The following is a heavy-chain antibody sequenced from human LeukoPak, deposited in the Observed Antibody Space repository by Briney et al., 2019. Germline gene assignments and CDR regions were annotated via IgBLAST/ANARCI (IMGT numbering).Heavy chain of an antibody. V-gene: IGHV1-24*01. Sequence: ASVKVSCKVSGYTLTELSMHWVRQAPGKGLEWMGGFDPEDGETIYAQKFQGRVTMTEDTSTDTAYMELSSLRSEGTAVYYCATDRGQQLTFDPWGQGTLVTVSS. D-gene: IGHD6-13*01. CDR2: FDPEDGET. CDR3: ATDRGQQLTFDP. CDR1: GYTLTELS. J-gene: IGHJ5*02.